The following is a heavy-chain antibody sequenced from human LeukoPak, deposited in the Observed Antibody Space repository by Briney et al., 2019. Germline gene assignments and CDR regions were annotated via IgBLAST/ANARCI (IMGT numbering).Heavy chain of an antibody. CDR2: IIPIFGTA. CDR3: ARGLGYCSGGSCYANPFDY. CDR1: GGTFSIYA. Sequence: GASVKVSFKASGGTFSIYAISWVRQAPGQGLEWMGGIIPIFGTANYAQKFQGRVTITADKSTSTAYMELSSLRSEDTAVYYCARGLGYCSGGSCYANPFDYWGQGTLVTVSS. D-gene: IGHD2-15*01. J-gene: IGHJ4*02. V-gene: IGHV1-69*06.